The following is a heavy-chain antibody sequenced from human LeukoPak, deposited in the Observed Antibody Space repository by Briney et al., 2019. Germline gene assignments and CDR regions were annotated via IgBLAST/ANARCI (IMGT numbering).Heavy chain of an antibody. CDR3: ARSPVGRGPMIDHY. CDR2: ISNNNSTI. D-gene: IGHD3-16*01. J-gene: IGHJ4*02. Sequence: PGGSLRLSCAASGFTFIRYSMNWVRQAPGKGLEWVSYISNNNSTIYYADSVKGRFTISRDNAKNSLYLEMNTLRVEDTAVYYCARSPVGRGPMIDHYWGQGTLVTVSS. CDR1: GFTFIRYS. V-gene: IGHV3-48*04.